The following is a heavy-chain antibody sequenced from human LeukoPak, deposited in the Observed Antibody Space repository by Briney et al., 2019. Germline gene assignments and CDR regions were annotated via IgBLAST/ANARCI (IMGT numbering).Heavy chain of an antibody. CDR2: INYSGST. CDR1: GASISSSDYY. V-gene: IGHV4-39*02. J-gene: IGHJ6*03. CDR3: ARLTHSYYSDTSGYYPYYYMDV. Sequence: SETLSLTCSVSGASISSSDYYWGWIRQPPGKGLEWIGRINYSGSTYYNPSLKSRVTISVDTSTNHFSLRLTSMTAADTAVYYCARLTHSYYSDTSGYYPYYYMDVWGKGTTVTVSS. D-gene: IGHD3-22*01.